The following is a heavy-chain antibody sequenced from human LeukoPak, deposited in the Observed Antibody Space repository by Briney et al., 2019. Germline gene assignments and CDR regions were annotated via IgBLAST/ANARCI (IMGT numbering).Heavy chain of an antibody. CDR2: INPSGGST. V-gene: IGHV1-46*01. Sequence: GASVKVSCKASGYTFTSYYMHWVRQAPGEGLEWMGIINPSGGSTSYAQKFQGRVTMTRDTSISTAYMELSRLRSDDTAVYYCARGPPYDILTGYYRSLDWFDPWGQGTLVTVSS. J-gene: IGHJ5*02. CDR1: GYTFTSYY. D-gene: IGHD3-9*01. CDR3: ARGPPYDILTGYYRSLDWFDP.